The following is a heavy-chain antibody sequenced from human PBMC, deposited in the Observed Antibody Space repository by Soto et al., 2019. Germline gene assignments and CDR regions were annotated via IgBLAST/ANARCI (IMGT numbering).Heavy chain of an antibody. J-gene: IGHJ4*01. D-gene: IGHD6-6*01. Sequence: ASVKVSCKASGYTFTSNTIHWLRQAPGQRTEWVGWISAGSGITKYSQKSQGRVSITRDTSASTAYMELSGLASEDTAVYYCARDVSSALDYWGQGTLVTVGS. CDR3: ARDVSSALDY. V-gene: IGHV1-3*01. CDR1: GYTFTSNT. CDR2: ISAGSGIT.